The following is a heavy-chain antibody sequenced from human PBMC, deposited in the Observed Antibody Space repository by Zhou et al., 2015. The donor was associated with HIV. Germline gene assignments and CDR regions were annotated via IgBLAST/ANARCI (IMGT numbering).Heavy chain of an antibody. CDR1: GGTFRSYA. D-gene: IGHD1-1*01. V-gene: IGHV1-69*01. Sequence: QVQLEQSGAEVKKPGSSVKVSCKASGGTFRSYAISWVRLAPGQGLEWMGGIIPVFGSANYAQKFQGRVTISADEATSTAYMELSSLTSEDTATYYCARGLFLDNYCFDSWAREPWSPSPQ. CDR2: IIPVFGSA. J-gene: IGHJ4*02. CDR3: ARGLFLDNYCFDS.